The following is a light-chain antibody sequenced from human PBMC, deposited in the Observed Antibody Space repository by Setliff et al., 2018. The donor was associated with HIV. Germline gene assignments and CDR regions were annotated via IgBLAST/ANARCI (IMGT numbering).Light chain of an antibody. Sequence: QSALTQPRSVSGSPGQSVTISCTGTSSDVGVYNYVSWYQQHPGKAPKLMIYDVTKRPSGVSNRFSGSKSGNTASLTISGLQAEDEADYYCSSYAITNTLPFGTGTKVTVL. CDR1: SSDVGVYNY. J-gene: IGLJ1*01. CDR2: DVT. V-gene: IGLV2-11*01. CDR3: SSYAITNTLP.